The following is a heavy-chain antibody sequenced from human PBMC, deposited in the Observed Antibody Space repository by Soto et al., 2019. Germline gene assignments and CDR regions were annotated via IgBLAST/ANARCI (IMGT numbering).Heavy chain of an antibody. CDR3: AKDGYYYDSSGPSDY. J-gene: IGHJ4*02. D-gene: IGHD3-22*01. Sequence: GSLRLSCAASGFTFSSYVTSWVRQAPGKGLECVSVITDSGGSTYYTDSVKGRFTISRDNSKDTLYLHMNSLRADDTAVYYCAKDGYYYDSSGPSDYWGQGTLVTVSS. CDR2: ITDSGGST. V-gene: IGHV3-23*01. CDR1: GFTFSSYV.